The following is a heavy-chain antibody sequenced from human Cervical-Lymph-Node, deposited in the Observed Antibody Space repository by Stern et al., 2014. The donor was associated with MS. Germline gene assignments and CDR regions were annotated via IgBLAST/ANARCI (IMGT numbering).Heavy chain of an antibody. J-gene: IGHJ6*02. V-gene: IGHV1-69*01. D-gene: IGHD3-10*01. CDR2: IRPMFGTA. CDR3: ASSVGELTPEAV. Sequence: QLVESGAEVKKTGSSERVSCKASGGTFSSYAISWVRQAPGQGLEWMGGIRPMFGTANYAQTFQGRVTITADDSTTTAYMEVSSLRSEDTAVYYCASSVGELTPEAVWGQGTTVTVFS. CDR1: GGTFSSYA.